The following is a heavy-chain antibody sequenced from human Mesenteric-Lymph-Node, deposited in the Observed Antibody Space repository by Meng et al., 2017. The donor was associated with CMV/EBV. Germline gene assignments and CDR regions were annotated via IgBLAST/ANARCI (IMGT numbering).Heavy chain of an antibody. J-gene: IGHJ6*02. V-gene: IGHV3-23*01. Sequence: GESLKISCAASGFPFSGYAMAWVRQAPGKGLEWVSAISGSGDSTYYADSVKGRFTISRDKSKNTLYLQMNSLRAEDTAVYYCAKDEHSGSFSAYYYYGMDVWGQGTTVTVSS. CDR1: GFPFSGYA. CDR2: ISGSGDST. D-gene: IGHD1-26*01. CDR3: AKDEHSGSFSAYYYYGMDV.